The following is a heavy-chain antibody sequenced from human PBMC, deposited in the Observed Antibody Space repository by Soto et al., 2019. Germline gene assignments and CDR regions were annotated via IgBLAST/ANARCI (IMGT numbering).Heavy chain of an antibody. J-gene: IGHJ4*02. D-gene: IGHD6-19*01. CDR1: GGSFSGYY. V-gene: IGHV4-34*01. CDR2: INHSGST. CDR3: ARGIYSSGWYWGASDY. Sequence: PSETLSLTCAVYGGSFSGYYWSWIRQPPGKGLEWIGEINHSGSTNYHPSLKSRVTISVDTSKNQYSLKQSSVTAADTAVYYCARGIYSSGWYWGASDYWGQGTLVTVSS.